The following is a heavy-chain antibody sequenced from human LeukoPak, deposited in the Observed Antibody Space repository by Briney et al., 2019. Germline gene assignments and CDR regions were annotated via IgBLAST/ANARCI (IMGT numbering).Heavy chain of an antibody. CDR1: GYTLTSYD. J-gene: IGHJ3*02. V-gene: IGHV1-8*01. D-gene: IGHD2-15*01. CDR2: MNPNSGRT. Sequence: GASVKVSCKASGYTLTSYDINWVRQATGQGLEWMGWMNPNSGRTGYAQNFQGRITITRNTSISTAYMELSSLRSEDTAVYYCTRFRLLLDAFDIWGQGTMVTVSS. CDR3: TRFRLLLDAFDI.